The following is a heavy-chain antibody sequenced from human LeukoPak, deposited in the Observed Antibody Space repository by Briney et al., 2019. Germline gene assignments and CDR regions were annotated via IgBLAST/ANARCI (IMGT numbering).Heavy chain of an antibody. D-gene: IGHD3-22*01. J-gene: IGHJ4*02. CDR1: GSNFTSYW. CDR3: ARRYDSTPLFDY. V-gene: IGHV5-51*01. CDR2: FYPGDSDT. Sequence: GGSLQISGKGSGSNFTSYWIGGGRQLPGKGVEWMGIFYPGDSDTRYSPSFQGQVTISADKSISTAYLQWSSLKASDTAMYYCARRYDSTPLFDYWGQGTLVTVSS.